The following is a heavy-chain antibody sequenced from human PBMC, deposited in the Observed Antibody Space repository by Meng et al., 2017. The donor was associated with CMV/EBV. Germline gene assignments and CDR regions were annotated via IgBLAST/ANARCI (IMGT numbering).Heavy chain of an antibody. CDR3: ARGPGGYCSGGSCYPRASVAGRRFDY. Sequence: IRQPPGKGLEWIGEINHSGSTNYNPSLKSRVTISVDTSKNQFSLKLSSVTAADTAVYYCARGPGGYCSGGSCYPRASVAGRRFDYWGQGTLVTVSS. J-gene: IGHJ4*02. V-gene: IGHV4-34*01. D-gene: IGHD2-15*01. CDR2: INHSGST.